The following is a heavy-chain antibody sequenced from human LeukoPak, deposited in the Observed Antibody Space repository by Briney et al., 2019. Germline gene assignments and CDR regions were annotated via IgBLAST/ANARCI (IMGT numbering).Heavy chain of an antibody. Sequence: GGSLRLSCAASGFTFSSYAMSWVRQAPGKGLEWVSAISGSGGSTYYADSVKGRFTISRDNAKNSLYLQMNSLRAEDTAVYYCARDRDSSSWYAHYFDYWGQGTLVTVSS. V-gene: IGHV3-23*01. CDR2: ISGSGGST. D-gene: IGHD6-13*01. CDR1: GFTFSSYA. J-gene: IGHJ4*02. CDR3: ARDRDSSSWYAHYFDY.